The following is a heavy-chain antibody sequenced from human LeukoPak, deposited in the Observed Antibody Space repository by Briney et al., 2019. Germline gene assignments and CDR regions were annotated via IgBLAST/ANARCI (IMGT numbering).Heavy chain of an antibody. CDR1: GFTFSSYA. V-gene: IGHV3-30*04. Sequence: GGSLRLSCAASGFTFSSYAMHWVRQAPGKGLEWVAVISYDGSNKYYADSVKGRFTISRDNSKNTLYLQMNSLRAEDTAVYYCARPPPTSSGWYFDYWGQGTLVTVS. J-gene: IGHJ4*02. D-gene: IGHD6-19*01. CDR2: ISYDGSNK. CDR3: ARPPPTSSGWYFDY.